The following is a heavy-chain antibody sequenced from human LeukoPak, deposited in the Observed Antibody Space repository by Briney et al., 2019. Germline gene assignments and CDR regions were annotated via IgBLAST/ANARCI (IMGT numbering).Heavy chain of an antibody. CDR3: ARGGLEPVDY. V-gene: IGHV3-74*01. J-gene: IGHJ4*02. CDR2: INEDGSST. CDR1: GFTFSRYW. D-gene: IGHD1-14*01. Sequence: PGGSLRLSCAASGFTFSRYWMHWVRQAPGKGLVWVSRINEDGSSTNYADSAKGRFTISRDNVKNTLYLQLNGLRAEDTAVYYCARGGLEPVDYWGQGTLVTVSS.